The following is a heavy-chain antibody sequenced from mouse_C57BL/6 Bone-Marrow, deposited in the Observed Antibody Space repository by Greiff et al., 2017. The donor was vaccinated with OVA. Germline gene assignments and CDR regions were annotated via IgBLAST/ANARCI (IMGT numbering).Heavy chain of an antibody. CDR2: ISPGSGST. D-gene: IGHD1-1*01. CDR3: ARPVVTNYAMDY. V-gene: IGHV1-55*01. CDR1: GYTFTSYW. J-gene: IGHJ4*01. Sequence: QVQLQQPGAELVKPGASVKLSCKASGYTFTSYWITWVKQRPGQGLEWIGDISPGSGSTNYNEKFKSKATLTVDTSSSTAYMQLRCLESEDSAVNYCARPVVTNYAMDYWGQGTSVTVSA.